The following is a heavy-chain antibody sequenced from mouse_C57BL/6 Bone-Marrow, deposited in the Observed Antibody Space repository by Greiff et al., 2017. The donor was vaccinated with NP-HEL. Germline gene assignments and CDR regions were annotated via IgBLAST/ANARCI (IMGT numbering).Heavy chain of an antibody. CDR3: ARFDGYSSYWYFDV. CDR1: GYTFTDYY. CDR2: INPNNGGT. V-gene: IGHV1-26*01. D-gene: IGHD2-3*01. Sequence: EVQLQQSGPELVKPGASVKISCKASGYTFTDYYMNWVKQSHGKSLEWIGDINPNNGGTSYNQKFKGKATLTVDKSSSTAYMELRSLTSEDSAVYYCARFDGYSSYWYFDVWGTGTTVTVSS. J-gene: IGHJ1*03.